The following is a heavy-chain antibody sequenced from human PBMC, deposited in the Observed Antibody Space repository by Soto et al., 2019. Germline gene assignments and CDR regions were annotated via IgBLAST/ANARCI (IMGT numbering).Heavy chain of an antibody. V-gene: IGHV1-24*01. CDR2: FDPEDGET. CDR1: GYTLTGLS. Sequence: ASVKVSCKVSGYTLTGLSMHWVRQAPGKGLEWMGGFDPEDGETIYAQKFQGRVTMTEDTSTDTAYMELSSLRSEDTAVYYCAAKPGYCSGGSRLTYNWFDPWGQ. D-gene: IGHD2-15*01. CDR3: AAKPGYCSGGSRLTYNWFDP. J-gene: IGHJ5*02.